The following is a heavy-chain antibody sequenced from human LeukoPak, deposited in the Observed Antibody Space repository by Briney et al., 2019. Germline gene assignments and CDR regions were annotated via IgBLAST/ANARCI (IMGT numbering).Heavy chain of an antibody. D-gene: IGHD4/OR15-4a*01. CDR2: IYSSGST. Sequence: KPSETLSLTCTVSGGSISSYYWNWIRQPAGKGLEWIGRIYSSGSTNYNPSLKSRVTVSVDTSENQFSLKLNSVTAADTAIYYCARGTMAAGFDPWGQGTLVTVSS. V-gene: IGHV4-4*07. CDR1: GGSISSYY. J-gene: IGHJ5*02. CDR3: ARGTMAAGFDP.